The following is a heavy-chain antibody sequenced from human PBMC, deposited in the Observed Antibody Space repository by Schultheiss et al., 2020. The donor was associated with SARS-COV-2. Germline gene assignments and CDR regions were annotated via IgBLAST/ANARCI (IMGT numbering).Heavy chain of an antibody. Sequence: SETLSLTCTVSGGSISSYYWSWIRQPPGKGLDPIGNIYFTGITKYNPSLKSRVTFSLDTSKKQFSLRLNSVTAADTAVYYCARDQDYGRNAFDIWGQGTMVTVSS. J-gene: IGHJ3*02. CDR1: GGSISSYY. CDR3: ARDQDYGRNAFDI. D-gene: IGHD4/OR15-4a*01. V-gene: IGHV4-59*01. CDR2: IYFTGIT.